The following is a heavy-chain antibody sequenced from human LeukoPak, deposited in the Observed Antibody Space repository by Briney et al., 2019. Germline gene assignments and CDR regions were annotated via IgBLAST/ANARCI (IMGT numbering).Heavy chain of an antibody. CDR1: GFTFRSYW. CDR3: AREQPYYYDSSGTALMAEIKYYFDY. J-gene: IGHJ4*02. V-gene: IGHV3-7*01. Sequence: QSGGSLRLSCAASGFTFRSYWMSWVRQAPGKGLEWVANIKQDGSEKYYVDSVKGRFTISRDNVKNSLYLQMNSLRAEDTGVYYCAREQPYYYDSSGTALMAEIKYYFDYWGQGTLVTVSS. CDR2: IKQDGSEK. D-gene: IGHD3-22*01.